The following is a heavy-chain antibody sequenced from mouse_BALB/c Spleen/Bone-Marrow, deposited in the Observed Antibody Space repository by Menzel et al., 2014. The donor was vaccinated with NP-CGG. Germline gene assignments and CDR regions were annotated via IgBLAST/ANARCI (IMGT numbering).Heavy chain of an antibody. D-gene: IGHD2-1*01. V-gene: IGHV1S22*01. Sequence: LQQSGSELVRPGASVKLSCKASGYTFINYWIHWVKQRPGQGLEWIGNFYPGSGTTNYDEKFKTKATLTVDTFSSTAYMQLSSLTSEDSAVYYCTKGNYFLDYWGQGTTLTVSS. CDR3: TKGNYFLDY. CDR1: GYTFINYW. J-gene: IGHJ2*01. CDR2: FYPGSGTT.